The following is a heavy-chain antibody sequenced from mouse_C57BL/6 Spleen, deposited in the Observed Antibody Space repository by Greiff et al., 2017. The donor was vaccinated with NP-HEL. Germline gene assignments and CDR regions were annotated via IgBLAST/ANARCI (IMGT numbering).Heavy chain of an antibody. CDR3: ARDGDYDGYAMDY. CDR1: GYTFTSYW. Sequence: QVQLQQSGAELAKPGASVKLSCKASGYTFTSYWMHWVKQRPGQGLEWIGYINPSSGYTKYNQKFKDKATLTADKSSSTAYMQLSSLTYEDAAVYDSARDGDYDGYAMDYWGQGTSVTVSS. J-gene: IGHJ4*01. V-gene: IGHV1-7*01. D-gene: IGHD2-4*01. CDR2: INPSSGYT.